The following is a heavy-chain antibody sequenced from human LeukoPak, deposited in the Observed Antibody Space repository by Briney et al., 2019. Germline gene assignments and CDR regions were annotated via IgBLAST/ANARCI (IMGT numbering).Heavy chain of an antibody. V-gene: IGHV1-2*02. CDR3: ARDLAWGIVVVPAAVSFDY. CDR2: INPNSGGT. CDR1: GYTFTGYY. Sequence: GASVKVSCKASGYTFTGYYMHWVRQAPGQGLEWMGWINPNSGGTNYAQKLQGRVTMTTDTSTSTAYMELRSLRSDDTAVYYCARDLAWGIVVVPAAVSFDYWGQGTLVTVSS. J-gene: IGHJ4*02. D-gene: IGHD2-2*01.